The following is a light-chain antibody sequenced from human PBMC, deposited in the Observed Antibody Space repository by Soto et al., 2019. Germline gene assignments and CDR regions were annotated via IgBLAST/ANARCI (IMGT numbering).Light chain of an antibody. CDR2: GNS. V-gene: IGLV1-40*01. CDR1: SSNIGAGYD. J-gene: IGLJ1*01. Sequence: QSVLTQPPSVSGAPGQRVTISCTGSSSNIGAGYDAHWYQLLPGTAPKLLIYGNSNRPSGVPHRFSGSKSGTSASLAITGLQAEDEADYYCQSYDSSLSGYVFGAGTKVTVL. CDR3: QSYDSSLSGYV.